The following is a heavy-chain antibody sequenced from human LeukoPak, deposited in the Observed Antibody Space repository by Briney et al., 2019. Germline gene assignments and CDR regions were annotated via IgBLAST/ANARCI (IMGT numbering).Heavy chain of an antibody. CDR2: LNQDGSEK. V-gene: IGHV3-7*01. CDR1: GFNFGNFW. Sequence: GGSLRLSCAASGFNFGNFWMNWVRQAPGKGLEWVANLNQDGSEKYYVDSVKGRFTISRDNAKNSLYLQMNSLRAEDTAVYYCARGIDYWGQGTLVTVSS. J-gene: IGHJ4*02. CDR3: ARGIDY.